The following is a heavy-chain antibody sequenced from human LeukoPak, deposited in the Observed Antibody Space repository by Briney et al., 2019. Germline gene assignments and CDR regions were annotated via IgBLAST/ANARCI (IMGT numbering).Heavy chain of an antibody. D-gene: IGHD5-12*01. J-gene: IGHJ4*02. CDR2: IYYSGST. V-gene: IGHV4-30-4*01. Sequence: PSETLSLTCTVSGGSISSGDYYWNWIRPPPGKGLEWIGHIYYSGSTYYNPPLKSRVTISVDTSKNQFSLKLSSVTAADTAVYFCARETWLYYFDYWGQGTLVTVSP. CDR1: GGSISSGDYY. CDR3: ARETWLYYFDY.